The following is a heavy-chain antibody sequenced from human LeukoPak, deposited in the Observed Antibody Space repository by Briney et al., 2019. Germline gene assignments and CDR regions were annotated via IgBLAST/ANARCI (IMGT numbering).Heavy chain of an antibody. V-gene: IGHV3-23*01. CDR3: AKTVYYYYMDV. J-gene: IGHJ6*03. Sequence: GGSLRLSCEASGFTFNTYAMTWVRQAPGKGLEWVSAISGSGGDTYYADSVKGRFTISRDNSKNTLYLLLNSLRADDTAVYYCAKTVYYYYMDVWGTGTTVTVSS. CDR1: GFTFNTYA. CDR2: ISGSGGDT.